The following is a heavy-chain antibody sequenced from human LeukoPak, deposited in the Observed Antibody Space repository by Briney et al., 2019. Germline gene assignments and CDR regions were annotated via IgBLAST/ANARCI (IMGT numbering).Heavy chain of an antibody. D-gene: IGHD1-26*01. V-gene: IGHV4-4*07. CDR1: GGSISSYY. CDR2: IYSSGST. CDR3: ARMYSGTYGGIDY. Sequence: PSETLSLTCTVSGGSISSYYWSWIRQPAGEGLEWIGRIYSSGSTNYNPSLRSRVTLSVATCKNQFSLKLSSVTAADTAVYYCARMYSGTYGGIDYWGQGTLVTVSS. J-gene: IGHJ4*02.